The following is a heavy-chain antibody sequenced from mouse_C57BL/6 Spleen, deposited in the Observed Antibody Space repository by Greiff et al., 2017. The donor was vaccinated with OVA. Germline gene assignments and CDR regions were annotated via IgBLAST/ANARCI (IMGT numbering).Heavy chain of an antibody. CDR3: ASTTGGWFAY. CDR1: GFTFSDYG. CDR2: ISSGSSTI. D-gene: IGHD4-1*02. J-gene: IGHJ3*01. V-gene: IGHV5-17*01. Sequence: EVKVVESGGGLVKPGGSLKLSCAASGFTFSDYGMHWVRQAPEKGLEWVAYISSGSSTIYYADTVKGRFTISRDNATNTLFMQMTSLRSEVTAMDYCASTTGGWFAYWGQGTLVTVSA.